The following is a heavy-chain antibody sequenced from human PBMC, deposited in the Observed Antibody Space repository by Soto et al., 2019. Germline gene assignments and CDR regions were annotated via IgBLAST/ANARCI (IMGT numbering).Heavy chain of an antibody. CDR1: GFTFSSYG. CDR2: IWYDGSNK. J-gene: IGHJ6*02. V-gene: IGHV3-33*01. CDR3: ARDPNIVVVPAATYYYYGMDV. D-gene: IGHD2-2*01. Sequence: GGSLRLSCAASGFTFSSYGMHWVRQAPGKGLEWVAVIWYDGSNKYYADSVKGRFTISRDNSKNTLYLQMNSLRTEDTAVYYCARDPNIVVVPAATYYYYGMDVWGQGTTVTVSS.